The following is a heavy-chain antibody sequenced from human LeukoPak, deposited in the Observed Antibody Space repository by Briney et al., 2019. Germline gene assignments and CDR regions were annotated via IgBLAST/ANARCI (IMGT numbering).Heavy chain of an antibody. Sequence: GGSLRLSCAASGFTFRTYWMTWVRQAPGKGLEWVANIKQDGSEEYYVDSVKGRFTISRDNAKNSLFLQMNSLRAEDTAVYYCARGDILFDYWGQGTLVTVSS. V-gene: IGHV3-7*04. D-gene: IGHD5-12*01. CDR3: ARGDILFDY. CDR2: IKQDGSEE. CDR1: GFTFRTYW. J-gene: IGHJ4*02.